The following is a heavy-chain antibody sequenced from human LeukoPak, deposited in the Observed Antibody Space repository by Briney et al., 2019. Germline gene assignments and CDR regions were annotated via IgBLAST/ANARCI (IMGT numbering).Heavy chain of an antibody. CDR2: ISGGGDAT. Sequence: GGSLRLSCAASTFIFSDYAMTWVRQAPGKGLEWVSTISGGGDATYYAHSVKGRFAVSRDNSKKTLYLQLNSLRAEDTAVYYCAKERVFGVVIRWSWFDPWGQGTLVTVSS. CDR3: AKERVFGVVIRWSWFDP. CDR1: TFIFSDYA. V-gene: IGHV3-23*01. J-gene: IGHJ5*02. D-gene: IGHD3-3*01.